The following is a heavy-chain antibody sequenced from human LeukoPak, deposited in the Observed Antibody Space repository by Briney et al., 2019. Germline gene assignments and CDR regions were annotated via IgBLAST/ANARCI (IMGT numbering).Heavy chain of an antibody. Sequence: SQTLSLTCTVSGGSISSGDYYWSWIRQPPGKGLEWIVYIYYSGSTYYNPSLKSRVTISVDTSKNQFSLKLSSVTAADTAVYYCARWNIVVVPAAILPFDYWGQGTLVTVSS. CDR1: GGSISSGDYY. CDR2: IYYSGST. J-gene: IGHJ4*02. V-gene: IGHV4-30-4*08. CDR3: ARWNIVVVPAAILPFDY. D-gene: IGHD2-2*02.